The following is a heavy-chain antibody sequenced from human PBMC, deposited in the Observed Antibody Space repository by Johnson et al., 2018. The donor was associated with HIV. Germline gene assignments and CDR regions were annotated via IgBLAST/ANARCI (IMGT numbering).Heavy chain of an antibody. V-gene: IGHV3-33*01. CDR1: GFTFSSYG. Sequence: QVQLVESGGGVVQPGRSLRLSCAASGFTFSSYGMHWVRQAPGKGLEWVAVIWFDGSNKYYADSVKGRFTISRDNSKNTLHLQMNSPRAEDTAIYHCARVSDFGVVILGAFDIWGQGTMVTVSS. CDR2: IWFDGSNK. J-gene: IGHJ3*02. D-gene: IGHD3-3*01. CDR3: ARVSDFGVVILGAFDI.